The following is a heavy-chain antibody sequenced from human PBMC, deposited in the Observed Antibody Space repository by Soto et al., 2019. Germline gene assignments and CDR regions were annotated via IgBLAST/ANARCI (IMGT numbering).Heavy chain of an antibody. V-gene: IGHV4-39*01. D-gene: IGHD6-13*01. CDR3: ARLLFRQLVDY. J-gene: IGHJ4*02. CDR2: IYYSGST. Sequence: QLQLQESGPGLVKPSETLSLTCTVSGGSISSSSYYWGWIRQPPGKGLEWIGSIYYSGSTYYNPSLKSRVTISVDTSKNQFSLKLSSVTAADTAVYFCARLLFRQLVDYWGQGTLVTVSS. CDR1: GGSISSSSYY.